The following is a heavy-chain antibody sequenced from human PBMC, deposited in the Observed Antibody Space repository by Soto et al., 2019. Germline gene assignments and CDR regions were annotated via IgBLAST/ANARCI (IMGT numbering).Heavy chain of an antibody. V-gene: IGHV3-66*04. J-gene: IGHJ3*01. CDR2: IYTAGST. D-gene: IGHD2-15*01. Sequence: GGSLRLSCTASGLSVSTEYMAWVRQAPGKGLEWVSVIYTAGSTYYADSVKDRFYISRDGSKNTVYLQMNSLRIEDTAVHYCTRHPLTGTPNWGQGTMVTVSS. CDR3: TRHPLTGTPN. CDR1: GLSVSTEY.